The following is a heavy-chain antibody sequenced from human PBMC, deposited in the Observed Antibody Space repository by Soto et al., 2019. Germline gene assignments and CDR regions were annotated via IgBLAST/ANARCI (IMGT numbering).Heavy chain of an antibody. Sequence: ETLSLTCAVYGGSFSGYYWSWIRQPPGKGLEWIGEINHSGSTNYNPSLKSRVTISVDTSKNQFSLKLSSVTAADTAVYYCARVPTMVRGVIKRYYFDYWGQGTLVTVSS. CDR1: GGSFSGYY. CDR3: ARVPTMVRGVIKRYYFDY. D-gene: IGHD3-10*01. J-gene: IGHJ4*02. V-gene: IGHV4-34*01. CDR2: INHSGST.